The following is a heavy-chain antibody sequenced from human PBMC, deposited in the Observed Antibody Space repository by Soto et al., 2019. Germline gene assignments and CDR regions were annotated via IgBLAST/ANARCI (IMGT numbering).Heavy chain of an antibody. CDR1: GYTFTSYA. CDR2: INAGNGNT. D-gene: IGHD2-15*01. CDR3: ARDVGLPDNAFDI. V-gene: IGHV1-3*01. Sequence: QVQLVQSGAEVKKPGASVKVSCKASGYTFTSYAMHWVRQAPGQRLEWMGWINAGNGNTKYSQKFQGRVTITRDTSASTADMERSSLRSEDTAVYYCARDVGLPDNAFDIWGQGTMVTVSS. J-gene: IGHJ3*02.